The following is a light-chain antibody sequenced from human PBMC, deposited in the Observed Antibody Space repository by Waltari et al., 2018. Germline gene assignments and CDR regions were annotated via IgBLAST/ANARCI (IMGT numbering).Light chain of an antibody. Sequence: QSALTQPASVSGSPGKSITISCTATRRDVGTYDYDTWYQQHPGQAPKLMIYDVTKRPSGIANRFSGSKSGNTASLTISGLQAEDEADYYCSSYTTSSTVYVFGTGTKVTVL. CDR1: RRDVGTYDY. CDR3: SSYTTSSTVYV. CDR2: DVT. J-gene: IGLJ1*01. V-gene: IGLV2-14*03.